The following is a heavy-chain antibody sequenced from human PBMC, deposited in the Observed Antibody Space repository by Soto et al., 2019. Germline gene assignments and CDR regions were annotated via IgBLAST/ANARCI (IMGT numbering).Heavy chain of an antibody. D-gene: IGHD4-17*01. CDR3: ARDPPDTTDYGLDV. J-gene: IGHJ6*02. CDR2: IYTDRST. CDR1: GFTVSSSY. Sequence: EVQLVESGGGLVQPGGSLRVSCAASGFTVSSSYMTWVRQAPGKGLEWVSFIYTDRSTYYADSVKGRFTISRDDSKNTVDLPMNSLRAEDTAVYYCARDPPDTTDYGLDVWGQGTTVTVSS. V-gene: IGHV3-66*01.